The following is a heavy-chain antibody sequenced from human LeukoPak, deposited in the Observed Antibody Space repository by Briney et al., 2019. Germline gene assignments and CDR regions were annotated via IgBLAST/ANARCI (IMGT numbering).Heavy chain of an antibody. J-gene: IGHJ4*02. V-gene: IGHV5-51*01. CDR3: ARPRYYYDSSGYSMYYFDY. D-gene: IGHD3-22*01. CDR1: GYSFTSYW. CDR2: IYPGDSDT. Sequence: GESLKISCKGSGYSFTSYWIGWVRQMPGKGLEWMGIIYPGDSDTRYSPSFQGQVTISADKPISTAYLQWSSLKASDTAMYYCARPRYYYDSSGYSMYYFDYWGQGTLVTVSS.